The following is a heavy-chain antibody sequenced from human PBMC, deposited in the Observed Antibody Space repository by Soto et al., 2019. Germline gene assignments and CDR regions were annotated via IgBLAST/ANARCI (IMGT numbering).Heavy chain of an antibody. J-gene: IGHJ6*02. CDR2: INHSGST. Sequence: PSETLSLTCAVYGASLSGFSWSWIRQPPGKGREWIGEINHSGSTNYNPSLKSRVTISVDTSKNQFALKLSSVTAADTAVYYCARARVNGSGSSNQYYYGMDVWGQGTTVTVSS. D-gene: IGHD3-10*01. CDR1: GASLSGFS. V-gene: IGHV4-34*01. CDR3: ARARVNGSGSSNQYYYGMDV.